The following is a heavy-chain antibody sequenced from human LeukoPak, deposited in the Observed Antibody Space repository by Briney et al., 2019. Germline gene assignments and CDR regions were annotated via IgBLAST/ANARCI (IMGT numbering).Heavy chain of an antibody. CDR3: ARIGYSSSSLDF. CDR2: IKQDGSVK. V-gene: IGHV3-7*03. J-gene: IGHJ4*02. D-gene: IGHD6-6*01. CDR1: GFTFTKYW. Sequence: GGSLRLSCAASGFTFTKYWMTWVRQAPGKGLEWAANIKQDGSVKYYVDSVKGRFTISRDNAKNSLYLQMNSLRAEDTAVYNCARIGYSSSSLDFWGRGTLVTVSS.